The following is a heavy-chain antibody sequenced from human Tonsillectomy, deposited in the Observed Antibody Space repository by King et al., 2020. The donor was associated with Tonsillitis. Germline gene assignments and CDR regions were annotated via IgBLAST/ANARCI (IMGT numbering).Heavy chain of an antibody. J-gene: IGHJ3*02. Sequence: VQLLESGGGVVQPGRSLRLSCAASGFTFSSHSIHCVRQAPGKGLEWVAVMSFDGTNKYYADSMNGRCTISRENSKNTLYLQMNSLRAEATAVYYCTRGMRDGYIYCGSFDIWGQGTMVTVSS. CDR1: GFTFSSHS. CDR2: MSFDGTNK. V-gene: IGHV3-30*04. D-gene: IGHD5-24*01. CDR3: TRGMRDGYIYCGSFDI.